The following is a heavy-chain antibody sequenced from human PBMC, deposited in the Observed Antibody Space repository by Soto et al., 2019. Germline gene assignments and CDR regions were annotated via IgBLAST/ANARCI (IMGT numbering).Heavy chain of an antibody. Sequence: QVQLVESGGGVVQPGRSLRLSCAASGFTFSSYGMHWVRQAPGKGLEWVAVISYDGSNKYYADSVKGRFTISRDNSNNTLYLQMNSLRAEDTAVYYCAKDRLLYSSSWYLGFYYYYGMDVWGQGTTVTVSS. CDR2: ISYDGSNK. D-gene: IGHD6-13*01. V-gene: IGHV3-30*18. CDR3: AKDRLLYSSSWYLGFYYYYGMDV. CDR1: GFTFSSYG. J-gene: IGHJ6*02.